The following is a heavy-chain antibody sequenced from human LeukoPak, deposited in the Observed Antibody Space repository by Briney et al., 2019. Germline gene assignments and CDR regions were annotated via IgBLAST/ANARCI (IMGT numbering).Heavy chain of an antibody. J-gene: IGHJ4*02. CDR2: IYYSGST. D-gene: IGHD2-15*01. CDR1: GFTVSSNY. V-gene: IGHV4-39*07. Sequence: GSLRLSCAASGFTVSSNYMSWVRQPPGKGLEWIGSIYYSGSTYYNPSLKSRVTISVDTSKNQFSLKLSSVTAADTAVYYCARGHPGGYCSGGSCYSGVDYWGQGTLVTVSS. CDR3: ARGHPGGYCSGGSCYSGVDY.